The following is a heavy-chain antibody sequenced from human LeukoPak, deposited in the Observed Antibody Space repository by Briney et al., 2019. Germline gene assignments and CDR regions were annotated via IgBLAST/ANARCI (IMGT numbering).Heavy chain of an antibody. Sequence: ASVKVSCKASGGTFSSYAISWVRQAPGQGLEWMGGIIPIFGTANYAQKFQGRVTITADESTSTAYMELSSLRSEDTAVYYCSIFEYYYGMDVWGQGTTVTVSS. D-gene: IGHD3-3*01. V-gene: IGHV1-69*13. J-gene: IGHJ6*02. CDR1: GGTFSSYA. CDR2: IIPIFGTA. CDR3: SIFEYYYGMDV.